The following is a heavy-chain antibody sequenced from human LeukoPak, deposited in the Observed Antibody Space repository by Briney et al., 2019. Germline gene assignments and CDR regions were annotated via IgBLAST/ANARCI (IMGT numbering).Heavy chain of an antibody. CDR1: GFTFSSYW. Sequence: GGSLRLSCAAYGFTFSSYWMHWVRQAPGKGLVWVSRIKSDGSTNYADSVKGRFTISRDNAKNTVSLQMNSLRAEDTGVYYCARAPSEIGGYYPEYFRHWGQGTLVTVSS. CDR3: ARAPSEIGGYYPEYFRH. V-gene: IGHV3-74*01. J-gene: IGHJ1*01. CDR2: IKSDGST. D-gene: IGHD3-22*01.